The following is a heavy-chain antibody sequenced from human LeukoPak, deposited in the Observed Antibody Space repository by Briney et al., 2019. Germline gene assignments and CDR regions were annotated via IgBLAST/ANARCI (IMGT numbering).Heavy chain of an antibody. Sequence: GRSLRLSCAASGFTFSSYGMHWVRQAPGKGLEWVAVISYDGSNKYYADSVKGRFTISRDNSKNTLYLQMSSLRAEDTAVYYCAKGTLGYCSGGSCYSGYWGQGTLVTVSS. D-gene: IGHD2-15*01. CDR3: AKGTLGYCSGGSCYSGY. V-gene: IGHV3-30*18. CDR2: ISYDGSNK. CDR1: GFTFSSYG. J-gene: IGHJ4*02.